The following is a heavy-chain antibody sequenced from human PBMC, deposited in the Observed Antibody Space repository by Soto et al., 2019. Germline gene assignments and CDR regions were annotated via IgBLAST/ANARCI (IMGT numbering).Heavy chain of an antibody. D-gene: IGHD6-13*01. V-gene: IGHV3-23*01. CDR1: GFPFSSYA. Sequence: GVSLSLSGAASGFPFSSYAMSWIRPAQGKGLEWVSAISGSGGSTYYADSVKGRFTISRDNSKNTLYLQMNSLRAEDTAVYYCAKLHRIAAAGSYCDYWGQGTLVTVSA. J-gene: IGHJ4*02. CDR3: AKLHRIAAAGSYCDY. CDR2: ISGSGGST.